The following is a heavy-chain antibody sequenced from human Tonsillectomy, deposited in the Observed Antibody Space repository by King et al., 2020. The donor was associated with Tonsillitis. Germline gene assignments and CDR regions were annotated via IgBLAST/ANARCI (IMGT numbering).Heavy chain of an antibody. V-gene: IGHV4-34*01. J-gene: IGHJ6*03. Sequence: VQLQQWGAGLLKPSETLSLTCAVYGGSFSGYYWSWIRQPPGKGLEWIGEINHSGSTNYNPSLKSRVTISVDTSTNQFSLKLRSVTAADTAVYYCARGYDILTGYYRSYYYYMDVWGKGTTVTVSS. CDR2: INHSGST. CDR3: ARGYDILTGYYRSYYYYMDV. D-gene: IGHD3-9*01. CDR1: GGSFSGYY.